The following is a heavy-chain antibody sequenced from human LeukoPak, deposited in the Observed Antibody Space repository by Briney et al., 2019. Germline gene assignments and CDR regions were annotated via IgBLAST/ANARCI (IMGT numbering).Heavy chain of an antibody. D-gene: IGHD3-22*01. CDR2: ISGSGSNT. V-gene: IGHV3-23*01. CDR3: AKGTYDSRGHFDY. J-gene: IGHJ4*02. CDR1: GFTFSSYA. Sequence: GRSLRLSCAASGFTFSSYAMTWVRQAPGKGLEWVSGISGSGSNTYYADSVKGRFTISRDNSKNTLYLQMNSLRAEDTAAYYCAKGTYDSRGHFDYWGQGTLVSVSS.